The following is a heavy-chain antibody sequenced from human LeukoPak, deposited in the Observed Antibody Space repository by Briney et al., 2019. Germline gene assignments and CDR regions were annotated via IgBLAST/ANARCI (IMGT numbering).Heavy chain of an antibody. Sequence: SETLSLTCTVSGGSISSGSYYWSWIRQPAGKGLEWIGRIYTSGSTNYNPSLKSRVTISVDTSKNQFSLKLSSVTAADTAVYYCARVVVVPAEPYYFDYWGQGTLVTVSS. CDR2: IYTSGST. CDR3: ARVVVVPAEPYYFDY. D-gene: IGHD2-2*01. J-gene: IGHJ4*02. CDR1: GGSISSGSYY. V-gene: IGHV4-61*02.